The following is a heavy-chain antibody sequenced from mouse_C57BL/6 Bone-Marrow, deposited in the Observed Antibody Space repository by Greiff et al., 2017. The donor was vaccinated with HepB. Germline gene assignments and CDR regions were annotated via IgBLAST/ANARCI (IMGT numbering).Heavy chain of an antibody. D-gene: IGHD2-1*01. CDR2: IRLKSDNYAT. CDR1: GFTFSNYW. J-gene: IGHJ3*01. V-gene: IGHV6-3*01. Sequence: EVMLVESGGGLVQPGGSMKLSCVASGFTFSNYWMTWVRQSPEKGLEWVAQIRLKSDNYATPYAESVKGRFTISRDDSKSSVYLQMNNLRAEDTGMYYCTGDGKDWFAYWGQGTLVTVSA. CDR3: TGDGKDWFAY.